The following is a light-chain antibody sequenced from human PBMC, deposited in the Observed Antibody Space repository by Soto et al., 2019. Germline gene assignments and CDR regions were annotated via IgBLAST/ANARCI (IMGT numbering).Light chain of an antibody. Sequence: QSVLTQPPSASGSPGQSVTISCTGTPSDVGGYNYVSWYQQHPGKAPKLMIYDVSKRPSGVPDRFSGSKSGNTASLTISGLQAEDEADYYCCSYAGTVRVFGTGTKLTVL. CDR1: PSDVGGYNY. CDR3: CSYAGTVRV. J-gene: IGLJ1*01. V-gene: IGLV2-8*01. CDR2: DVS.